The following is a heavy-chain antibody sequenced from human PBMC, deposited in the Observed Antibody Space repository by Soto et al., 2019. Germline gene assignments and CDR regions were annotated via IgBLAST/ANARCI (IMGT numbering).Heavy chain of an antibody. D-gene: IGHD3-3*01. J-gene: IGHJ6*02. V-gene: IGHV5-10-1*01. CDR2: IDPSDSYT. Sequence: GESLKISCKGSGYGFTSYWISWVRQMPGKGLEWMGRIDPSDSYTNYSPSFQGHVTISADKSISTAYLQWSSLKASDTAMYYCAKRQHYEFWGCYPFLFFHGMEAWGQGTTVNVSS. CDR3: AKRQHYEFWGCYPFLFFHGMEA. CDR1: GYGFTSYW.